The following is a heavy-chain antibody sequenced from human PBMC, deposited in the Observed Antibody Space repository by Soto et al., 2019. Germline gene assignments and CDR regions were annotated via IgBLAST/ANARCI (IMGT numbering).Heavy chain of an antibody. CDR2: ISGSVGST. D-gene: IGHD3-22*01. CDR3: VKVPSRHYYDSGGYYWGGFDY. V-gene: IGHV3-23*01. Sequence: EVQLLESGGGVVKPGGSLRLSCAASGFTFSSYAMSWVRQAPGKGLEWVSAISGSVGSTYYADSLKGRFTISRDNSKNTLYLQMNSLRAEDTAVYYCVKVPSRHYYDSGGYYWGGFDYWGQGTLVTVSS. CDR1: GFTFSSYA. J-gene: IGHJ4*02.